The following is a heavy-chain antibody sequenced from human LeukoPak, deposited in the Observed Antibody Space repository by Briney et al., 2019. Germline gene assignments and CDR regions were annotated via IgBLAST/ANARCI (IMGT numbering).Heavy chain of an antibody. CDR3: AKAQGPRSSFDI. Sequence: GGSLRLSCAASRFTFSSHAMTWVRQAPGKGLEWVSGISGSGYSTYYADSVKGRFTISRDNSRNTLSLQMNSLRAEDTAVYYCAKAQGPRSSFDIWGRGTMVTVSS. CDR1: RFTFSSHA. J-gene: IGHJ3*02. CDR2: ISGSGYST. V-gene: IGHV3-23*01.